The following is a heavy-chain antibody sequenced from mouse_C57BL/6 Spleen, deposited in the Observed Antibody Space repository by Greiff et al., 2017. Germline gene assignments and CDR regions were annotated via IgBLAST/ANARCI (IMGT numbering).Heavy chain of an antibody. Sequence: EVQLVESGGGLVKPGGSLKLSCAASGFTFSDYGMHWVRQAPEKGLEWVAYISSGSSTIYYADTVKGRFTISRDNAKNTLFLQMTALRSDNTAMYYCARGDSSPRYCDVWGTGTTVTVSS. J-gene: IGHJ1*03. CDR2: ISSGSSTI. CDR3: ARGDSSPRYCDV. V-gene: IGHV5-17*01. CDR1: GFTFSDYG. D-gene: IGHD1-1*01.